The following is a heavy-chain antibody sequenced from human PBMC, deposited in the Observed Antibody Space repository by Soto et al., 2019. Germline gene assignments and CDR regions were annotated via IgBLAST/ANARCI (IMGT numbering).Heavy chain of an antibody. J-gene: IGHJ3*02. Sequence: QLQLQESGPGLVKPSETLSLTCTVSGGSISSSSYYWGWIRQPPGKGLEWIGSIYYSGSTYYNPSLKSRVPRSVGTSKNQFSLRLSSVTAADAAVYYCARSWGIVGTRGAFDIWGQGTMVTVSS. D-gene: IGHD1-26*01. CDR1: GGSISSSSYY. V-gene: IGHV4-39*01. CDR3: ARSWGIVGTRGAFDI. CDR2: IYYSGST.